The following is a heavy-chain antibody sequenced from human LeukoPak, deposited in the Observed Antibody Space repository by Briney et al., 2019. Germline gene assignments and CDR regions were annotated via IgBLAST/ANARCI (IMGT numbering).Heavy chain of an antibody. CDR3: ARDRQGAAGIPLGYFDY. CDR1: GFTFSNAW. CDR2: IKSKTDGGTT. Sequence: GGSLRLSCAASGFTFSNAWMSWVRQAPGKGLEWVGRIKSKTDGGTTDYAAPVKGRFTISRDDSKNTLYLQMNSLKTEDTAVYYCARDRQGAAGIPLGYFDYWGQGTLVTVSS. J-gene: IGHJ4*02. V-gene: IGHV3-15*01. D-gene: IGHD6-13*01.